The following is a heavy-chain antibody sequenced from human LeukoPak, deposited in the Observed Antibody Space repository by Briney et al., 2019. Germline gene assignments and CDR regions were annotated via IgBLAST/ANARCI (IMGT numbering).Heavy chain of an antibody. J-gene: IGHJ3*02. CDR3: ARDLVVVAATYAFDI. Sequence: GGSLRLSCAASGFTFSSYSMNWVRQATGKRLEWVSSISSSSSYIYYADSVKGRFTISRDNAKNSLYLQMNSLRAEDTAVYYCARDLVVVAATYAFDIWGQGTMVTVSS. CDR1: GFTFSSYS. V-gene: IGHV3-21*01. D-gene: IGHD2-15*01. CDR2: ISSSSSYI.